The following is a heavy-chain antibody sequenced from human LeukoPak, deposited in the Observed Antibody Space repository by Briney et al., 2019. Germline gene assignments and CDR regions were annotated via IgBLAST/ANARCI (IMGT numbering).Heavy chain of an antibody. D-gene: IGHD6-6*01. Sequence: PGGSLRLSCAASGFTFSSYAMHWVRQAPGKGLEWVAVISYDGSNKYYADFVKGRFTISRDNSKNTLYLQMNSLRAEDTAVYYCARAYSSSPDYYYYYMDVWGKGTTVTVSS. J-gene: IGHJ6*03. CDR3: ARAYSSSPDYYYYYMDV. V-gene: IGHV3-30*04. CDR1: GFTFSSYA. CDR2: ISYDGSNK.